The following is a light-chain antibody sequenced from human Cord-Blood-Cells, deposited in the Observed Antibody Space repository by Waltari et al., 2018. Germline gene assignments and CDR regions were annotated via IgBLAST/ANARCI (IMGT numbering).Light chain of an antibody. CDR1: QSFLYSSNNKNY. V-gene: IGKV4-1*01. CDR2: WAS. J-gene: IGKJ4*01. CDR3: QQYYSTPLT. Sequence: DIVMTQSPDSLAVSLGERATINCKSSQSFLYSSNNKNYLAWYPQKPGQPPKLLIYWASTRASGVPDRFSGSGSGTDFTLTISSLQAEDVAVYYCQQYYSTPLTFGGGTKVEIK.